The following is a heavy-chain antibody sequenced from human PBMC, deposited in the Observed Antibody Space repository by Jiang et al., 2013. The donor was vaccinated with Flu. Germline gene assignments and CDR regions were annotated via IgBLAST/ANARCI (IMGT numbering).Heavy chain of an antibody. CDR3: ARQSGIGYCSSTSCYSDY. J-gene: IGHJ4*02. D-gene: IGHD2-2*02. V-gene: IGHV5-51*01. CDR2: IYPGDSET. Sequence: PGKGLEWMGIIYPGDSETRYSPSFQGQVSISADKSISTAYLQWSSLKASDTAMYYCARQSGIGYCSSTSCYSDYWGQGTLVTVSS.